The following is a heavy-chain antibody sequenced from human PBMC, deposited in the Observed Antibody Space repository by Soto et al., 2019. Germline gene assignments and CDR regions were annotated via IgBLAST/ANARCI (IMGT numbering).Heavy chain of an antibody. CDR2: ISWDGEK. CDR1: GFSINTRGVG. D-gene: IGHD3-9*01. CDR3: AHRRGDLLTGHYYFDY. J-gene: IGHJ4*02. V-gene: IGHV2-5*02. Sequence: QITLKESGPTLVKPTQPLTLTGTFSGFSINTRGVGVDWIRQPPGKALKWLALISWDGEKRYSPSLKSRLTITKDTSENQVVLTMTNMDPVDTATYYCAHRRGDLLTGHYYFDYWGQGTLVTVSS.